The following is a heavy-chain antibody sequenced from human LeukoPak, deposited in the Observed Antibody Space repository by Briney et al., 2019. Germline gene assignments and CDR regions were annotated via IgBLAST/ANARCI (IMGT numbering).Heavy chain of an antibody. Sequence: GGSLRLSCATSGFTFFNYGVTWVRQAPGKGLEWVAFIRHDESSIFYADSIKGRFTISRDNSNNTLFLQMSSLTVEDTAVYYCTTFVALRAFDVWGQGTMVTVS. J-gene: IGHJ3*01. CDR1: GFTFFNYG. CDR3: TTFVALRAFDV. V-gene: IGHV3-30*02. D-gene: IGHD3-10*02. CDR2: IRHDESSI.